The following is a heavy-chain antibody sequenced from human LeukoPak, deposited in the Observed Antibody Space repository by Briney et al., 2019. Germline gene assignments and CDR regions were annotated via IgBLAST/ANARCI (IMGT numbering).Heavy chain of an antibody. CDR2: ISYDGSNK. CDR1: GFTFSSYA. D-gene: IGHD3-10*01. CDR3: ARDGGPYGSGSYHRF. V-gene: IGHV3-30*04. J-gene: IGHJ4*02. Sequence: GGSLRLSCAASGFTFSSYAMHWVRQAPGKGLEWVAVISYDGSNKYYADSVKGRFTISRDNSKNTLYLQMNSLRAKDTAVYYCARDGGPYGSGSYHRFWGQGTLVTVSS.